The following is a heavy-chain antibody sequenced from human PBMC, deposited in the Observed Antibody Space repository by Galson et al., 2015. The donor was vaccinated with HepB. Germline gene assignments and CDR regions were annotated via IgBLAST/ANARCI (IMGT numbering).Heavy chain of an antibody. CDR1: GFTFSSYG. CDR2: ISYDGSNK. J-gene: IGHJ4*02. V-gene: IGHV3-30*18. D-gene: IGHD3-3*01. CDR3: AKDVQSPWSGYYTGIDY. Sequence: SLRLSCAASGFTFSSYGMHWVRQAPGKGLEWVAVISYDGSNKYYADSVKGRFTISRDNSKNTLYLQMNSLRAEDTAVYYCAKDVQSPWSGYYTGIDYWGQGTLVTVSS.